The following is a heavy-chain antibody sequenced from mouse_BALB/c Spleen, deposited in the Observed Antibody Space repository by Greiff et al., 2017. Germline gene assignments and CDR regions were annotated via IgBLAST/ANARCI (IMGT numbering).Heavy chain of an antibody. V-gene: IGHV1-7*01. J-gene: IGHJ3*01. CDR1: GYTFTSYW. CDR2: INPSTGYT. CDR3: ARGETRFAY. Sequence: QVQLQQPGAELVKPGASVKLSCKASGYTFTSYWMHWVKQRPGQGLEWIGYINPSTGYTEYNQKFKDKATLTADKSSSTAYMQLSSLTSEDSAVYYCARGETRFAYWGQGTLVTVSA.